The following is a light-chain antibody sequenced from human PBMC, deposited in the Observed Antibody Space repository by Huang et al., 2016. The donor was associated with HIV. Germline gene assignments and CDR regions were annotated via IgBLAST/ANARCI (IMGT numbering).Light chain of an antibody. Sequence: DIQMTQSPSSLSASVGARVTVSCRASQAIDNYLAWYQQKPGRVPNLLIYGASTLRSGVPARFSGGGSGTNFTLTITSLQPEDVAIYYCQRYDSVPRTFGPGTKVEI. CDR3: QRYDSVPRT. CDR1: QAIDNY. J-gene: IGKJ1*01. CDR2: GAS. V-gene: IGKV1-27*01.